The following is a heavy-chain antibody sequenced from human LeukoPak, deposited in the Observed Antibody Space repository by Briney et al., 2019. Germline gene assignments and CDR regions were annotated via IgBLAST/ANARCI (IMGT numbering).Heavy chain of an antibody. CDR1: GYTFTSYG. J-gene: IGHJ4*02. Sequence: VASVKVSCKASGYTFTSYGISWVRQAPGQGLEWMGWISDYNGKTNYAQKLQGRVTMTTDTSTSTAYMELRSLRSDDTAMYYCARAGATVTTHFDFWGQGTVVTVSS. V-gene: IGHV1-18*01. D-gene: IGHD4-17*01. CDR3: ARAGATVTTHFDF. CDR2: ISDYNGKT.